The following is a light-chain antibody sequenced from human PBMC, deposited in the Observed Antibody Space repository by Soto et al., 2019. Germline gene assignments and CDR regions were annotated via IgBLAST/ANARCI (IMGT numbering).Light chain of an antibody. CDR2: DAS. V-gene: IGKV1-8*01. CDR3: QSYNTARPT. Sequence: AIRMTQSPSSLSASTGDRVTITCRASQDISSYLAWYQQKPGKAPKLLIYDASSLESGVPSRFSGSGSGTEFTLTISGLQPEDLATYYCQSYNTARPTFGQGTRLGIK. CDR1: QDISSY. J-gene: IGKJ5*01.